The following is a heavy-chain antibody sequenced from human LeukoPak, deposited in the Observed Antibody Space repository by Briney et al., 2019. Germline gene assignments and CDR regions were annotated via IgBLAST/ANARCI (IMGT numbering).Heavy chain of an antibody. CDR3: ARDEETVAGLNGFDL. J-gene: IGHJ4*02. CDR2: ITSRSKYI. Sequence: GGSLRLSCAASKFAFGSYSMIWFRQAPGKGLEWVASITSRSKYIFYADSVKGRFTISRDNAENSLFLQMNSLRAEDTGVYYCARDEETVAGLNGFDLWGQGTLVIVSS. D-gene: IGHD6-19*01. CDR1: KFAFGSYS. V-gene: IGHV3-21*01.